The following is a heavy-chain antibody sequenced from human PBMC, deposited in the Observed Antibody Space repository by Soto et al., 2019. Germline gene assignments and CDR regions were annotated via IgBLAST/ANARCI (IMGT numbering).Heavy chain of an antibody. CDR2: ISAYNGNT. Sequence: ASVKVSCKASGYTFTSYGISWVRQAPGQGLEWMGWISAYNGNTNYAQKLQGRVTMTTDTSTSTAYMELRSLRSDDTAVYYCASQVYDFWSGYYSDYYYGMEVWS. D-gene: IGHD3-3*01. CDR3: ASQVYDFWSGYYSDYYYGMEV. V-gene: IGHV1-18*01. CDR1: GYTFTSYG. J-gene: IGHJ6*02.